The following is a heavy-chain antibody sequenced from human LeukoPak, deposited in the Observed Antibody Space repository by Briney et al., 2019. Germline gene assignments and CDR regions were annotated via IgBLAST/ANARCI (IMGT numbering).Heavy chain of an antibody. CDR1: GYTFTSYY. V-gene: IGHV1-46*01. J-gene: IGHJ5*02. D-gene: IGHD2-2*01. CDR2: INPSGGST. CDR3: AREGCSSTSCYADNWFDP. Sequence: ASVKVSCKASGYTFTSYYMHWVRQAPGQGLEWMGIINPSGGSTSYAQKFQGRVTMTRHTSTSTVYMELSSLRSEDTAVYYCAREGCSSTSCYADNWFDPWGQGTLVTISS.